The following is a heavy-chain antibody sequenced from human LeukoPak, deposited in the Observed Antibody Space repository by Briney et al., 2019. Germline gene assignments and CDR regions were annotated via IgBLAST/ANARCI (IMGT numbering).Heavy chain of an antibody. CDR3: ARKASYGSYYYYYYMDV. D-gene: IGHD5-18*01. Sequence: ASVKVSCKASGYTFTSYDINWVRQATGQGLEWMGWMNPNSGNTGYAQKFQGRVAMTRNTSISTAYMELSSLRSEDTAVYYCARKASYGSYYYYYYMDVWGKGTTVTISS. V-gene: IGHV1-8*01. CDR1: GYTFTSYD. CDR2: MNPNSGNT. J-gene: IGHJ6*03.